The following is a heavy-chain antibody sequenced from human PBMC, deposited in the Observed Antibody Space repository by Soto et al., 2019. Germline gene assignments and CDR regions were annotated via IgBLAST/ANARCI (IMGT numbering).Heavy chain of an antibody. CDR1: GYTFSDYG. CDR3: ARGRRTCTEKTCYTDFDF. D-gene: IGHD2-2*02. Sequence: QVHLVQSGAEVKTPGASVTISCKASGYTFSDYGIQWIRHAPGQRRAWLGWILCLNDRKEYSQNIQGRISLTRDTSASTAYMGLSRLRSEDTAVYFCARGRRTCTEKTCYTDFDFWGQGSLVSVSS. J-gene: IGHJ4*02. CDR2: ILCLNDRK. V-gene: IGHV1-3*01.